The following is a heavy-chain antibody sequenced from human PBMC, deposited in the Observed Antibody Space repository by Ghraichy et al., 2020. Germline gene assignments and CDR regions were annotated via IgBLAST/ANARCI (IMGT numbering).Heavy chain of an antibody. J-gene: IGHJ5*02. CDR2: INHSGST. V-gene: IGHV4-34*01. CDR3: ARGRFIFDP. D-gene: IGHD3-3*01. CDR1: GGSFSGYY. Sequence: SETLSLTCAVYGGSFSGYYWSWIRQPPGRGLEWIGEINHSGSTNYNPSLKSRVPISGDTSNNQFSLKLRSVTAADTAVYYCARGRFIFDPWGQGTLVTVSS.